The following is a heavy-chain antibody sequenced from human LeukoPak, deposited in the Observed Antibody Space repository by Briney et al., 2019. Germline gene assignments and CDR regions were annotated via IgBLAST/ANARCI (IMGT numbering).Heavy chain of an antibody. Sequence: GGSLRLSCAASGFTFNIYSMNWVRQAPGKGLEWVSYISRSSDTTWYTDSVKDRFTISRDNAKNSLYLQMNSLRAEDTALYYCAKDLGITMVRGVGFDYWGQGTLVTVSS. D-gene: IGHD3-10*01. J-gene: IGHJ4*02. CDR1: GFTFNIYS. CDR3: AKDLGITMVRGVGFDY. CDR2: ISRSSDTT. V-gene: IGHV3-48*04.